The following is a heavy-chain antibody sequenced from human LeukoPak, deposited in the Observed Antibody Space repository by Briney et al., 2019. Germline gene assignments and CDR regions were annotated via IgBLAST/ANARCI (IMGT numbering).Heavy chain of an antibody. Sequence: SETLSLTCAVYGGSFSGYYWSWIRQPPGKGLEWIGEINHSGSTNYNPSLKSRVTISVDTSKNQFSLKLSSVTAADTAVYYCARGRPRFYYYDSSGYRNDAFDIWGQGTMVTVSS. D-gene: IGHD3-22*01. J-gene: IGHJ3*02. CDR1: GGSFSGYY. CDR3: ARGRPRFYYYDSSGYRNDAFDI. CDR2: INHSGST. V-gene: IGHV4-34*01.